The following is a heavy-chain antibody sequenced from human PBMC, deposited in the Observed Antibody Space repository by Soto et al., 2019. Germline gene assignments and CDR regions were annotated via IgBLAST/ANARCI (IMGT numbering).Heavy chain of an antibody. J-gene: IGHJ6*02. D-gene: IGHD3-10*01. CDR1: GYTXTSYG. CDR3: AGSGSYSHYYYGMDV. CDR2: TSAYNGNT. V-gene: IGHV1-18*01. Sequence: SXKVSFKASGYTXTSYGIRLVRQAPGQGLEWMGWTSAYNGNTNYAKKLQGRVTMTTDTSTSKAYMELRSLRSYDTAVYYCAGSGSYSHYYYGMDVWGQGTTGTVSS.